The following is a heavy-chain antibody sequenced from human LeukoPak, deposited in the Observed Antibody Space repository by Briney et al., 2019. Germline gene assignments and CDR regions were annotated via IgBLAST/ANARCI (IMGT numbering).Heavy chain of an antibody. D-gene: IGHD3-22*01. J-gene: IGHJ5*02. CDR3: ARDLDYYDSSGYPNWFDP. Sequence: PGGSLRLSCAASGFTFSSYGMPWVRQAPGKGLEWVAVIWYDGSNKYYADSVKGRFTISRDNSKNTLYLQMNSLRAEDTAVYYCARDLDYYDSSGYPNWFDPWGQGTLVTVSS. CDR2: IWYDGSNK. CDR1: GFTFSSYG. V-gene: IGHV3-33*01.